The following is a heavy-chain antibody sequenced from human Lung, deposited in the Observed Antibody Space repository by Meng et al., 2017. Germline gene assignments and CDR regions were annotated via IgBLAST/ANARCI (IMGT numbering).Heavy chain of an antibody. CDR1: GFSFSSYS. Sequence: EVQLVESGGALVKPGGSLRLSCAASGFSFSSYSMNWVRQAPGKGLEWVSSISSSPTYADSVKGRFTISRDNAENSLYLQMNSLRVEDTAVYFCARGRVVVSATPSDYWGQGTLVTVSS. CDR3: ARGRVVVSATPSDY. CDR2: ISSSPT. J-gene: IGHJ4*02. V-gene: IGHV3-21*01. D-gene: IGHD2-15*01.